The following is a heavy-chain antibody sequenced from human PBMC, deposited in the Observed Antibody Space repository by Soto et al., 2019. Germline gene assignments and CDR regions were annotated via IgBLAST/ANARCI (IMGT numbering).Heavy chain of an antibody. CDR3: ARPCSGGSCPDAFDF. CDR1: GFTVSSNY. J-gene: IGHJ3*01. Sequence: GGSLRLSCAASGFTVSSNYMSWVRQAPGKGLEWVSVIYSGGSTYYADSVKGRFTISRDNSKNTLYLQLNSLRAEDTAVYYCARPCSGGSCPDAFDFWGQGTMVTLSS. D-gene: IGHD2-15*01. V-gene: IGHV3-66*04. CDR2: IYSGGST.